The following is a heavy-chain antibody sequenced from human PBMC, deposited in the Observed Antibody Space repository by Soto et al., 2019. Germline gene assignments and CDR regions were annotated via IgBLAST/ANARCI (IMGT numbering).Heavy chain of an antibody. V-gene: IGHV1-58*01. D-gene: IGHD3-22*01. CDR3: ARADYYDSSGYRSYFDY. J-gene: IGHJ4*02. CDR1: GFTFTSSA. CDR2: VVVGSGKT. Sequence: SVKVSCKASGFTFTSSAVQWVRQARGQRLEWIGGVVVGSGKTNYAQKFQGRVTITADESTSTAYMELSSLRSEDTAVYYCARADYYDSSGYRSYFDYWGQGTLVTVSS.